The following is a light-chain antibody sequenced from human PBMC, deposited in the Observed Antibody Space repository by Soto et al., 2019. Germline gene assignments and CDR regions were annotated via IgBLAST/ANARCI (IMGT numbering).Light chain of an antibody. J-gene: IGLJ1*01. V-gene: IGLV2-14*01. CDR1: SSDVGGYNY. CDR3: SSYTSSSTDV. Sequence: QSVLTQPASVSGSPGQSITISCTGTSSDVGGYNYVSWYQQHPGKAPKLMISEVSNRPSGVSSRFSGSKSGNTASLTISGLQAEDEADYYCSSYTSSSTDVFGSGTKLTVL. CDR2: EVS.